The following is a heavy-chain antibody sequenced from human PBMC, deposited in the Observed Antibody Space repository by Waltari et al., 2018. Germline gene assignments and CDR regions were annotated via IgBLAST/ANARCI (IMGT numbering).Heavy chain of an antibody. CDR2: ISGSADS. D-gene: IGHD5-18*01. CDR1: GFTFSNYA. J-gene: IGHJ4*02. CDR3: ASRYGWPSNDY. Sequence: EVQLVESGGGLVQPGGSLRLSCAASGFTFSNYATNWVRQSPGKGRDLVSAISGSADSYDPDSVRGRFTIYRDNSKNTLFLQMNSLRADDTAVYYCASRYGWPSNDYWGQGTLVTVSS. V-gene: IGHV3-23*04.